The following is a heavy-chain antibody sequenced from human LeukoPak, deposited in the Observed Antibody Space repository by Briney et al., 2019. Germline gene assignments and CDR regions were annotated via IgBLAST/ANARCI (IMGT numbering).Heavy chain of an antibody. CDR2: IKQDGSEK. D-gene: IGHD3-3*01. CDR1: GFTFSSYW. V-gene: IGHV3-7*01. J-gene: IGHJ4*02. CDR3: ARDGWDFWSGYYDGGGYYFDY. Sequence: GGSLRLSCAASGFTFSSYWMSWVRQAPGKGLEWVANIKQDGSEKYYVDSVKGRFTISRDNAKNSLYLQMYSLRAEDTAVYYCARDGWDFWSGYYDGGGYYFDYWGQGTLVTASS.